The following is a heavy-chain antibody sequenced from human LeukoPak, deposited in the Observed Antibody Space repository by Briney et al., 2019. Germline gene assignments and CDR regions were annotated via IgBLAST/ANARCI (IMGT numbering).Heavy chain of an antibody. V-gene: IGHV4-39*07. CDR1: GGSISSSSYY. J-gene: IGHJ4*02. CDR2: IYYSGST. Sequence: PSETLSLTCTVSGGSISSSSYYWGWIRQPPGKGLEWIGSIYYSGSTYYNPSLKSRVTISVDTSKNQFSLKLSSVTAADTAVYYCARGKGFIVATGFDYWGQGTLVTVSS. CDR3: ARGKGFIVATGFDY. D-gene: IGHD5-12*01.